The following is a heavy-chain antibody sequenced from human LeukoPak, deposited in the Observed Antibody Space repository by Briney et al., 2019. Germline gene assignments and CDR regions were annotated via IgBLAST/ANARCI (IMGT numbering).Heavy chain of an antibody. CDR1: EFTFSSYA. J-gene: IGHJ4*02. V-gene: IGHV3-23*01. CDR2: IGGSGGST. Sequence: EGSLRLSCAASEFTFSSYAMSWVRQAPGKGLEWVSAIGGSGGSTYYADSVKGRFTISRDNSKNTLYLQMNSLRAEDTAVYYCAKLRDGYNSGYFDYWGQGTLVTVSS. CDR3: AKLRDGYNSGYFDY. D-gene: IGHD5-24*01.